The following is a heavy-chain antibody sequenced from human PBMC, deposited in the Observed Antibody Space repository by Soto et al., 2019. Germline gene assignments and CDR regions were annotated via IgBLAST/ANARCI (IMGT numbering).Heavy chain of an antibody. D-gene: IGHD4-4*01. J-gene: IGHJ6*02. CDR2: INHSGST. CDR3: ARVGTSKSRPALSNFFRYYGMDV. V-gene: IGHV4-4*02. Sequence: PSETLSLTCAVSGGSISSSNWWSWVRQPPGKGLEWIGEINHSGSTNYNPSLKSRVTISVDTSKNQFSLKLSSVTAADTAVYYCARVGTSKSRPALSNFFRYYGMDVWGQGTTVTVSS. CDR1: GGSISSSNW.